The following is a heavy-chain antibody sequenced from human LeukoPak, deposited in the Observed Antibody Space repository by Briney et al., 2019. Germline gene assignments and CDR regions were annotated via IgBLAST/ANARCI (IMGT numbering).Heavy chain of an antibody. V-gene: IGHV4-59*01. Sequence: SETLSLTCTVSGGSISSYYWSWIRQPPGKGLEWIGYIYYSGSTNYNPSLKSRVTISVDTSKNQFSLKLSSVTAADTAVYYCARDAGDDSYLDYWGQGTLVTVSS. CDR3: ARDAGDDSYLDY. CDR1: GGSISSYY. D-gene: IGHD3-22*01. CDR2: IYYSGST. J-gene: IGHJ4*02.